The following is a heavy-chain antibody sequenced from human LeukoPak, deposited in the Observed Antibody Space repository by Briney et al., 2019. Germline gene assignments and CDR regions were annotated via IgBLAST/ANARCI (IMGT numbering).Heavy chain of an antibody. CDR2: IKQDGSKT. J-gene: IGHJ5*02. CDR3: ARDGLLWFGELCRKFDP. CDR1: GFPFSTYW. Sequence: GGSLRLSCAASGFPFSTYWMTWVRQAPGKGLEWVANIKQDGSKTYYADSVKGRFTIARDNAKNSVSLQMNSLRDEDTAVYYCARDGLLWFGELCRKFDPWGQGTLVTVSS. D-gene: IGHD3-10*01. V-gene: IGHV3-7*01.